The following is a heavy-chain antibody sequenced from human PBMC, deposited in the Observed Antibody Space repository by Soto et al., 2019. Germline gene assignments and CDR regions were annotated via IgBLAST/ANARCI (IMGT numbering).Heavy chain of an antibody. V-gene: IGHV4-34*01. D-gene: IGHD2-21*02. Sequence: SETLSLTCSVYGGSFSGYYWSWIRQPPGKGLEWKGEINHSGSSNYNPSLKSRVTISVDTSKNQFSLKLSSVTAADTAVYYRARGYCGGDCFWYFDYWGQGNLVTVSS. CDR3: ARGYCGGDCFWYFDY. CDR2: INHSGSS. CDR1: GGSFSGYY. J-gene: IGHJ4*02.